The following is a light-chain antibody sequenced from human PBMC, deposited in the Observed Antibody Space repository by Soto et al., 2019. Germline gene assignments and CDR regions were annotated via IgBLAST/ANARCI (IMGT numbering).Light chain of an antibody. CDR3: QQFSSYPLT. Sequence: EFVLTHSPGTLSLSPVDISTLSCRASQTVRNNYLAWYQQKPGQAPRLLIYDASSRATGIPDRFSVGGSGTDFTLTTSRLEPEDFAVYYCQQFSSYPLTFGGGTQLDI. CDR1: QTVRNNY. V-gene: IGKV3-20*01. CDR2: DAS. J-gene: IGKJ4*01.